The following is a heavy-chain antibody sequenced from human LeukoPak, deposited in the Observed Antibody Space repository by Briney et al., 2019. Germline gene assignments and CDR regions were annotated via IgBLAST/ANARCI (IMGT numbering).Heavy chain of an antibody. CDR3: ARVLGGSPPYDAFDI. CDR1: GGSISSYY. J-gene: IGHJ3*02. Sequence: PSETLSLTCTVSGGSISSYYWSWIRQPPGKGLEWIGYIYYSGGTNYNPSLKSRVTISVDTSKKQFSLKLSSVTAADTAVYYFARVLGGSPPYDAFDIWGQGTMVTVSS. V-gene: IGHV4-59*01. D-gene: IGHD2-15*01. CDR2: IYYSGGT.